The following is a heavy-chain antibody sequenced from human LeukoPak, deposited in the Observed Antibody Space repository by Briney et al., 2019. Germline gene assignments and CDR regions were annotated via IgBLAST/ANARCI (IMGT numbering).Heavy chain of an antibody. CDR3: ASYPRSIPTPPFDY. D-gene: IGHD2-21*01. V-gene: IGHV1-2*02. Sequence: VASVKVSCKASGCTFTAQYMHWVRQAPGQGLEWMGWINPNSGDTKYAQSFLGRVTMTRDTSTTTAYMELSSLRSDDTAVYFCASYPRSIPTPPFDYWGQGTLVTVSS. J-gene: IGHJ4*02. CDR2: INPNSGDT. CDR1: GCTFTAQY.